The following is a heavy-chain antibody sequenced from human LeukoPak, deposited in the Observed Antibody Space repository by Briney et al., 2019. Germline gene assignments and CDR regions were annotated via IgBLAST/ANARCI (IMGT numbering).Heavy chain of an antibody. CDR1: GFTFSNYA. CDR2: ISYDGSNK. Sequence: GGSLRLSCAASGFTFSNYAMNWVRQAPGKGLEWVAVISYDGSNKYYADSVKGRFTISRDNSKNTLYLQMNSLRAEDTAVYYCAKDQGNYAEGVEYAFDIWGQGTMVTASS. D-gene: IGHD3-16*01. CDR3: AKDQGNYAEGVEYAFDI. V-gene: IGHV3-30*18. J-gene: IGHJ3*02.